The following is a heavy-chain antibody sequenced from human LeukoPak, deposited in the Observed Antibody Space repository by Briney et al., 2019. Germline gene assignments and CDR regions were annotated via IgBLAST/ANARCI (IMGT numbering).Heavy chain of an antibody. CDR1: GYTFTGYY. CDR3: ASGTYCDYSFDF. D-gene: IGHD4-17*01. V-gene: IGHV1-2*06. CDR2: ISPKSGDT. Sequence: ASVKVSCKASGYTFTGYYIHWVRQAPGQGLEWMGRISPKSGDTDYSQKFQGGVTLTSDSSITTAYMELNRLTSDATAVYYCASGTYCDYSFDFWGQGTLVTVSS. J-gene: IGHJ4*02.